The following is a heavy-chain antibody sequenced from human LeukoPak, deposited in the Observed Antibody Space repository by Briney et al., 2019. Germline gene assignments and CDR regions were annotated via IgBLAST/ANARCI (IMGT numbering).Heavy chain of an antibody. Sequence: GGSLRLSCAASGFTFSSYSMNWVCQAPGKGLEWVSYISSSSSTIYYADSVKGRFTISRDNAKSSLYLQMNSLRDEDTAVYYCARDLQKWRYDSSGYDIAYYYYGMDVWGQGTTVTVSS. J-gene: IGHJ6*02. CDR3: ARDLQKWRYDSSGYDIAYYYYGMDV. CDR1: GFTFSSYS. D-gene: IGHD3-22*01. CDR2: ISSSSSTI. V-gene: IGHV3-48*02.